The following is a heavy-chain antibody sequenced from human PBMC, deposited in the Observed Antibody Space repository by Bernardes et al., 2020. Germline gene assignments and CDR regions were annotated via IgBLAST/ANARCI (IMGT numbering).Heavy chain of an antibody. D-gene: IGHD2-15*01. Sequence: GGSLCLSCAASGFTFSSSSLNWVRQDPGPGLEWVSSISSSSSYVYYADSVRGRFTISKDNAKNALFLQMNSLRAEDTAVYYCARDARRISYMDVWGKGTTVTGS. V-gene: IGHV3-21*01. CDR3: ARDARRISYMDV. CDR2: ISSSSSYV. CDR1: GFTFSSSS. J-gene: IGHJ6*03.